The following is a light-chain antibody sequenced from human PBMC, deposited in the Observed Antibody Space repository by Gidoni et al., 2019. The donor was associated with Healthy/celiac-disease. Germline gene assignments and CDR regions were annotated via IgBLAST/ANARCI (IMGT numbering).Light chain of an antibody. CDR1: QSVLYSSNNKNY. CDR3: QQYYSTPYT. Sequence: DIVMTQAPDSLAVSLGERATINCKSSQSVLYSSNNKNYLAWYQQKPGQPPKLLIYWASTRESVVPDRFSGSGSGPDFTLTISSLQSEDVAVYYCQQYYSTPYTFGPGTKLEIK. J-gene: IGKJ2*01. CDR2: WAS. V-gene: IGKV4-1*01.